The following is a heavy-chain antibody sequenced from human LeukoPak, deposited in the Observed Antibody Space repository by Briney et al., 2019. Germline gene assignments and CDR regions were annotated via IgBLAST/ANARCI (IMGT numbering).Heavy chain of an antibody. CDR3: ARGFLRYSYDN. D-gene: IGHD5-18*01. J-gene: IGHJ4*02. Sequence: GGSLRLSCAASGFTFSSYSMNWVRQAPRKGLEWVSYISSSGDTIYYADSVKGRFTISRDQAKNSLYLQMNSLRAEDTAVYYCARGFLRYSYDNWGQGTLVTVSS. CDR2: ISSSGDTI. CDR1: GFTFSSYS. V-gene: IGHV3-48*01.